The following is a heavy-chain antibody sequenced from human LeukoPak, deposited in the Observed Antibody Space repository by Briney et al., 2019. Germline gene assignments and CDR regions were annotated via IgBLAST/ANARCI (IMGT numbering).Heavy chain of an antibody. D-gene: IGHD6-19*01. J-gene: IGHJ5*02. CDR1: GGSISSYY. CDR3: AREEAVAGRGFDP. V-gene: IGHV4-59*01. CDR2: IYYSGST. Sequence: TSQTLSLTCTVSGGSISSYYWSWIRQPPGKGLEWIGYIYYSGSTNYNPSLKSRVTISVDTSKNQFSLKLSSVTAADTAVYYCAREEAVAGRGFDPWGQGTLVTVSS.